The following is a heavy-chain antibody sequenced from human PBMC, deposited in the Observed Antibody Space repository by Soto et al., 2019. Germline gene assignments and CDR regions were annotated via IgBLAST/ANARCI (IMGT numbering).Heavy chain of an antibody. Sequence: SETLSLTCTVSGGSISSSSCHWGWIRQPPGKGLEWIASIKYSGTTFYNPSLKSRVTLSVDTSKNQFALKLSSVTAADTAVYYCRRSSRYSTDVWGQGTTGTVSS. V-gene: IGHV4-39*01. D-gene: IGHD6-13*01. CDR1: GGSISSSSCH. CDR3: RRSSRYSTDV. J-gene: IGHJ6*02. CDR2: IKYSGTT.